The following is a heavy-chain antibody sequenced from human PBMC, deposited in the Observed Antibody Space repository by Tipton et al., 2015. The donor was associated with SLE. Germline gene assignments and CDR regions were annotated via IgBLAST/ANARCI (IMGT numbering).Heavy chain of an antibody. CDR3: ARRLTRYSGYDYFDY. CDR1: GGSISSSSYY. D-gene: IGHD5-12*01. Sequence: TLSLNCTVSGGSISSSSYYWGWIRQPPGKGLEWIGSIYYSGSTYYNPSLKSRVTISVDTSKNQFSLKLSSVTAADTAVYYCARRLTRYSGYDYFDYWGQGTLVTFSS. CDR2: IYYSGST. J-gene: IGHJ4*02. V-gene: IGHV4-39*07.